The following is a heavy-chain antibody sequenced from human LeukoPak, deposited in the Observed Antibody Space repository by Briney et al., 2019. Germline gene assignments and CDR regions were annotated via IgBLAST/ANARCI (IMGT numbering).Heavy chain of an antibody. CDR2: INHSGST. CDR3: ARRDSSSWFHLDY. Sequence: SETLSLTCAVYGGSFSGYYWSWIRQPPGKGLEWIGEINHSGSTNYNPSLKSRVTISVDTSKNQFSLKLSSVTAADTAVYYCARRDSSSWFHLDYWGQGTLVTVSS. CDR1: GGSFSGYY. D-gene: IGHD6-13*01. V-gene: IGHV4-34*01. J-gene: IGHJ4*02.